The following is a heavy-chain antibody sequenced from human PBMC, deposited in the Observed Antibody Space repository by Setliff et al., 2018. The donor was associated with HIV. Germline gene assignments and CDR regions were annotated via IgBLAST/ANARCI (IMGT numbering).Heavy chain of an antibody. J-gene: IGHJ4*02. V-gene: IGHV3-23*03. Sequence: GGSLRLSCAASGFTFSIYAMSRVRQAPGKGLEWVSIIYSGGIITYYADSVKGRFTISRDNSKNTLYLQMNSLRAEDTAVYYCAKGSRLFDYWGQGTLVTVSS. CDR2: IYSGGIIT. CDR3: AKGSRLFDY. CDR1: GFTFSIYA.